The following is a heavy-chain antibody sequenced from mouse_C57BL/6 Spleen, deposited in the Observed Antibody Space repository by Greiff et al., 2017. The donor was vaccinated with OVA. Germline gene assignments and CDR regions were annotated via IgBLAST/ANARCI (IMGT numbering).Heavy chain of an antibody. D-gene: IGHD2-4*01. V-gene: IGHV1-52*01. J-gene: IGHJ1*03. Sequence: QVQLQQPGAELVRPGSSVKLSCKASGYTFTSYWMHWVKQRPIQGLEWIGNIDPSDSETHYNQKFKDKATLTVDKSSSTAYMQLSSLTSEDSAVYYCARERRLRPDWYFDVWGTGTTVTVSS. CDR2: IDPSDSET. CDR1: GYTFTSYW. CDR3: ARERRLRPDWYFDV.